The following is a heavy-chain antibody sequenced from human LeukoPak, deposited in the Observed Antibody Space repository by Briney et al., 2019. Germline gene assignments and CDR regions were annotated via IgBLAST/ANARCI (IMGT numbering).Heavy chain of an antibody. J-gene: IGHJ4*02. CDR2: ISAGGRST. CDR1: GFTFSSYA. D-gene: IGHD7-27*01. Sequence: PGGSLRLSCAASGFTFSSYATTWVRQAPGKGLEWVSGISAGGRSTYYADSVKGRFTISRDNSKNTLYLQMNSLRAEDTAVYYCARPGADYWGQGTLVTVSS. V-gene: IGHV3-23*01. CDR3: ARPGADY.